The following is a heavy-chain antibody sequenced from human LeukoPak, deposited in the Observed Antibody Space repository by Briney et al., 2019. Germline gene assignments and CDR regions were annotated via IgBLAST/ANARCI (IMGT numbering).Heavy chain of an antibody. CDR2: INPNSGGT. CDR1: GYTFTGYY. Sequence: ASVKVSCKASGYTFTGYYMHWVRQAPGQGLEWMGWINPNSGGTNYAQKFQGRVTMTTDTSTSTAYMELRSLRSDDTAVYYCARDRKSSGYDFSGIAVAGMGYWGQGTLVTVSS. CDR3: ARDRKSSGYDFSGIAVAGMGY. J-gene: IGHJ4*02. D-gene: IGHD6-19*01. V-gene: IGHV1-2*02.